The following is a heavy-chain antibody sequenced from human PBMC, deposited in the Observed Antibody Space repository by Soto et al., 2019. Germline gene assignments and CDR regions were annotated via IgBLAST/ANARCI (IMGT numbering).Heavy chain of an antibody. CDR3: ARTVSYYDILTGYSIWFDP. D-gene: IGHD3-9*01. CDR2: IYSGGST. CDR1: GFTVSSNY. J-gene: IGHJ5*02. Sequence: GGSLRLSCAASGFTVSSNYMSWVRQAPGKGLEWVSVIYSGGSTNYADSVKGRFTISRDNSKHTLYLQMNSLRAEDTAVYYCARTVSYYDILTGYSIWFDPWGQGTLVTVSS. V-gene: IGHV3-66*01.